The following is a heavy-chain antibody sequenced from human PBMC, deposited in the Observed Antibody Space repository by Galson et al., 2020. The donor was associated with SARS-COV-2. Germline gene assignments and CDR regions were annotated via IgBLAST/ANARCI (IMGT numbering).Heavy chain of an antibody. D-gene: IGHD6-19*01. CDR2: ISWNSGSI. CDR3: ARDLLSSGWIFDY. CDR1: GFTFDDYA. V-gene: IGHV3-9*01. J-gene: IGHJ4*02. Sequence: SLKISCAASGFTFDDYAMHWVRQAPGKGLEWVSGISWNSGSIGYADSVKGRFTISRDNAKNSLYLQMNSLRAEDTAVYYCARDLLSSGWIFDYWGQGTLVTVSS.